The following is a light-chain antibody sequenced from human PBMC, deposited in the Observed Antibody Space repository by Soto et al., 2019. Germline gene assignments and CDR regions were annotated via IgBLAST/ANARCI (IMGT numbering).Light chain of an antibody. Sequence: DIQMTQSPSSLSASVGDIVTITFRASQGISNYLAWYQQKPGKVPKLLIYAASTLQSGVPSRFRGSGSGTDFTLTINSLQPEDVATYYCQKYNSAPLTFGGGTKVDIK. CDR2: AAS. CDR3: QKYNSAPLT. V-gene: IGKV1-27*01. CDR1: QGISNY. J-gene: IGKJ4*01.